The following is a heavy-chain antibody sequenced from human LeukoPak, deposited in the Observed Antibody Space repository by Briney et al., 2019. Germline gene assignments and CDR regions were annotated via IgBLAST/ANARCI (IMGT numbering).Heavy chain of an antibody. Sequence: PSETLSLTCTVSGGSISSYYWSWIRQPAGKGLEWIGRIYTSGSTNYNPSLKSRVTMSVDTSKNQFSLKLSSVTAADTAVYYCARYCSSTSCYSHAFDIWGQGTMVTVS. CDR2: IYTSGST. V-gene: IGHV4-4*07. D-gene: IGHD2-2*01. CDR1: GGSISSYY. CDR3: ARYCSSTSCYSHAFDI. J-gene: IGHJ3*02.